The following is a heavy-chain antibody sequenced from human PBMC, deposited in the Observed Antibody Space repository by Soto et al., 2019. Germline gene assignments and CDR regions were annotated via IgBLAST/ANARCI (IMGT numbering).Heavy chain of an antibody. V-gene: IGHV3-13*05. D-gene: IGHD2-21*02. CDR2: IGAAGDP. J-gene: IGHJ5*01. Sequence: EVQLVESGGGLIQPGESVRLSCAASGFTFSIFDMHWVRQAPGKGLEWVSAIGAAGDPHYSGSVKGRFIISRQNAKNSLYLQMNSLTVGDTAVNYCAKSSSDSLTSFDSWGQGTLVTVSS. CDR1: GFTFSIFD. CDR3: AKSSSDSLTSFDS.